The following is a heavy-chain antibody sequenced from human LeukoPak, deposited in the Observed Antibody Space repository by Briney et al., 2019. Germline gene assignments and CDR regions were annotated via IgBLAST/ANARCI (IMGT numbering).Heavy chain of an antibody. D-gene: IGHD3-10*01. J-gene: IGHJ4*02. Sequence: GGSLRLSCAAPGFTFSGAWMSWVRQAPGKGLEWVGRIKSNSDGGTTDYAAPVKGRFSVSRDDSKDTLLLQMNSLKIEDTAVYYCVTVQFARTMSFDYWGQGTLVTVSS. CDR1: GFTFSGAW. CDR2: IKSNSDGGTT. CDR3: VTVQFARTMSFDY. V-gene: IGHV3-15*01.